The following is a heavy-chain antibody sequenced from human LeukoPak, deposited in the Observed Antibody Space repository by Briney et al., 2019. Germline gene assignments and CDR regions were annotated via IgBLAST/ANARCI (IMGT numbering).Heavy chain of an antibody. CDR3: ARGGSILVVYEDHFDY. D-gene: IGHD2-8*02. Sequence: GGTLRLSCAASGFTFSSYSMNWVRQAPGKGLEWVSYISSSSSTIYYADSVKGRFTISRDNAKNSLYLQMNSLRDEDTAVYYCARGGSILVVYEDHFDYWGQGTLVTVSS. V-gene: IGHV3-48*02. CDR1: GFTFSSYS. J-gene: IGHJ4*02. CDR2: ISSSSSTI.